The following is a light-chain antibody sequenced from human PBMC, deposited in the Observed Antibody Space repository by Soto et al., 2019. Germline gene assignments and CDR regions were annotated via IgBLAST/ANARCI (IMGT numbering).Light chain of an antibody. V-gene: IGKV1-39*01. J-gene: IGKJ3*01. CDR1: QSISSY. CDR2: AAS. Sequence: DIQMTQSPSSLSASVGDRVTITCRASQSISSYLNWYQQKPGKAPKLLIYAASSLQSGVPSRFSGSGSGTDFTLPISSLQPEDFATYYCQQSYSILGFTFGPGTKVDIK. CDR3: QQSYSILGFT.